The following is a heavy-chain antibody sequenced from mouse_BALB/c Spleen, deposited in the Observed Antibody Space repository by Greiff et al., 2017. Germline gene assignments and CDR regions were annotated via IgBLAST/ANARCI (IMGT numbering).Heavy chain of an antibody. V-gene: IGHV1-20*02. J-gene: IGHJ4*01. CDR3: ARGDDYYAMDY. CDR1: GYSFTGYF. Sequence: EVKLMESGPELVKPGASVKISCKASGYSFTGYFMNWVMQSHGKSLEWIGRINPYNGDTFYNQKFKGKATLTVDKSSSTAHMELRSLASEDSAVYYCARGDDYYAMDYWGQGTSVTVSS. CDR2: INPYNGDT.